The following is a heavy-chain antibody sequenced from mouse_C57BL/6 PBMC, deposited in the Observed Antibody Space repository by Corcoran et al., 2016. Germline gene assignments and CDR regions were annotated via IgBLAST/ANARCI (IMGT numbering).Heavy chain of an antibody. V-gene: IGHV1-18*01. CDR3: ARLNWEDYYAMDY. CDR1: GYTFTDYN. CDR2: INPNNGGT. J-gene: IGHJ4*01. D-gene: IGHD4-1*01. Sequence: EVQLQQSGPELVKPGASVKIPCKASGYTFTDYNMDWVKQSHGKSLEWIGDINPNNGGTIYNQKFKGKATLTVDKSSSTAYMELRSLTSEDTAVYYCARLNWEDYYAMDYWGQGTSVTVSS.